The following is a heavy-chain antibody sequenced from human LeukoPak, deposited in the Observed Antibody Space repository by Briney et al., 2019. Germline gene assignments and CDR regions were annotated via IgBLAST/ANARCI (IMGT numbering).Heavy chain of an antibody. CDR1: GFTFSSYW. CDR2: INSDGSST. J-gene: IGHJ4*02. V-gene: IGHV3-74*01. Sequence: GGSLRLSCAASGFTFSSYWMHWVRQAPGKGLVWVSRINSDGSSTSYADSVKGRFTISRDNAKNTLYLQMNSLRAEDTAMYYCARALYGSGNYYYPGDYWGQGTLVTVSS. D-gene: IGHD3-10*01. CDR3: ARALYGSGNYYYPGDY.